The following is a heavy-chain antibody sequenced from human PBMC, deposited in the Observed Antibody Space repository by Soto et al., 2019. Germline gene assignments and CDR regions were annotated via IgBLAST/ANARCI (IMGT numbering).Heavy chain of an antibody. CDR2: ILYDGSNK. J-gene: IGHJ6*02. V-gene: IGHV3-30*18. D-gene: IGHD2-2*01. CDR1: GFTFSNYG. Sequence: PGGSLRFSWAVSGFTFSNYGIHGVGRTPGKGLEWIAIILYDGSNKYYGDSVKGRFTISRDNSKNTLYLQVSSLRAEDTAVYYCAKSRDAYNFYFYYGMDVWGQGTTVTVSS. CDR3: AKSRDAYNFYFYYGMDV.